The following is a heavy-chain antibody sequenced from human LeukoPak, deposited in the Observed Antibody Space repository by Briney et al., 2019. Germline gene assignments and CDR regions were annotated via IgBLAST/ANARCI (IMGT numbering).Heavy chain of an antibody. CDR1: GGTFSSYA. Sequence: SVKVSCKASGGTFSSYAISWVRQAPGQGLEWMGGIIPIFGTANYAQKFQGRVAITADKSTSTAYMELSSLRSEDTAVYYCATVFGGGDFTYYYGMDVWGQGTTVTVSS. D-gene: IGHD2-21*02. J-gene: IGHJ6*02. CDR3: ATVFGGGDFTYYYGMDV. V-gene: IGHV1-69*06. CDR2: IIPIFGTA.